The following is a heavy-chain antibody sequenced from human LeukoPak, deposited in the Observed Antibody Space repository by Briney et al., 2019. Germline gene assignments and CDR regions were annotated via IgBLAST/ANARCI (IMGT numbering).Heavy chain of an antibody. CDR3: ARMEGNSYSDY. J-gene: IGHJ4*02. CDR1: GGTFSSYE. D-gene: IGHD5-18*01. CDR2: IIPIFGTA. Sequence: ASVKVSCKASGGTFSSYEINWVRQAPGQGLEWMGGIIPIFGTANSAQKFRGRVSITADESTSTAYMELSSLRSEDTAVYYCARMEGNSYSDYWGQGTLVTVSS. V-gene: IGHV1-69*01.